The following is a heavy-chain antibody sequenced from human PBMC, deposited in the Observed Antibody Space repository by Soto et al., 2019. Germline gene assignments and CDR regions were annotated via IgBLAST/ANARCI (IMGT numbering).Heavy chain of an antibody. J-gene: IGHJ3*01. CDR1: GFTFSSYW. Sequence: GGSLRLSCAAPGFTFSSYWMSWVRQAPGKGLEWVANINQDGSEKYYVDSVKGRFTISRDNAKNSLYLQMNSLRAEDTAVYYCAGRSAPQLWGQGTMVTVSS. V-gene: IGHV3-7*01. CDR3: AGRSAPQL. CDR2: INQDGSEK.